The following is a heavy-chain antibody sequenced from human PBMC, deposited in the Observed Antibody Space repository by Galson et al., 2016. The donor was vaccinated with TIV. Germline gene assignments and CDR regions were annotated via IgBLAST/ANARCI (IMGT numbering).Heavy chain of an antibody. J-gene: IGHJ4*02. CDR1: GYTFTSFD. D-gene: IGHD3-22*01. CDR2: MSPSNGNT. V-gene: IGHV1-8*01. CDR3: ARGHYYDSSGYSFDF. Sequence: SVKVSCKASGYTFTSFDISWIRQAPRQGLEWMGWMSPSNGNTGYAQKFRGRITMTRHPSTTTVYMELSGLTPEDTAVYYCARGHYYDSSGYSFDFWGQGTLVTVSS.